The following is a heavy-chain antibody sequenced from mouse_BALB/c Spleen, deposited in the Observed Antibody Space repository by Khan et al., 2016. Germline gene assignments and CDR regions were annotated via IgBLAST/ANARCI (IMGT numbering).Heavy chain of an antibody. CDR2: IDPDNDGT. CDR1: GYTFSRYV. V-gene: IGHV1S136*01. J-gene: IGHJ3*01. Sequence: VRLQQSGPELVKPGASVKMSCKASGYTFSRYVMHWVKQKPGQGLEWIGYIDPDNDGTKYNEKFKGKATLTSDKSSNTAYMDLSSLTSEDSAVYYCVRAFGDCCAYGGQGTLVTVAA. CDR3: VRAFGDCCAY.